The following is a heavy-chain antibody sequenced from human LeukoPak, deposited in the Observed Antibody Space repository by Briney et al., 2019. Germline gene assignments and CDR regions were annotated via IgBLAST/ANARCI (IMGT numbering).Heavy chain of an antibody. CDR1: GFTFSSYS. J-gene: IGHJ6*03. Sequence: GGSLRLSCAASGFTFSSYSMNWVRQAPGKGLEWVSSISSSSSYIYYADPVKGRFTISRDNAKNSLYLQMNSLRAEDTAVYYCARDLLRYYYMDVWGKGTTVTVSS. CDR2: ISSSSSYI. CDR3: ARDLLRYYYMDV. V-gene: IGHV3-21*01.